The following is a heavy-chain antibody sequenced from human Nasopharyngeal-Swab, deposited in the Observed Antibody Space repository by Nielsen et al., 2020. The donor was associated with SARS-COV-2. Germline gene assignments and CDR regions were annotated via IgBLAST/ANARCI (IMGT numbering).Heavy chain of an antibody. V-gene: IGHV4-34*01. J-gene: IGHJ6*03. CDR3: ARGLSGIVPAPILGLGPYYYYYYMDV. D-gene: IGHD2-2*01. Sequence: GSLRLSCAVYGGSFSGSYWGWIRQPPGKGPEWLAEINPSESTNYHHSLKSRCTLSVDTSMNQVSLEVSSVTAADTAVYYCARGLSGIVPAPILGLGPYYYYYYMDVWGKGTTVTVSS. CDR2: INPSEST. CDR1: GGSFSGSY.